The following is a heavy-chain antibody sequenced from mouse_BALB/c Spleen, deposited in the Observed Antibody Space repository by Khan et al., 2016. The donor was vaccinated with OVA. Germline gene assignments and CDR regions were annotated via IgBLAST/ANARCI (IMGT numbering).Heavy chain of an antibody. CDR2: ISPGSGDT. D-gene: IGHD1-2*01. Sequence: QVRLQQSGAELARPGASVKLSCKASGYTFTDFYINWVKQRTGQGLEWIGEISPGSGDTFYNERFKDKATLTADKSSNTADMQLSSLTSEASAVYFCARRNYFGYTFAYWGQGTLVTVSA. CDR1: GYTFTDFY. J-gene: IGHJ3*01. V-gene: IGHV1-77*01. CDR3: ARRNYFGYTFAY.